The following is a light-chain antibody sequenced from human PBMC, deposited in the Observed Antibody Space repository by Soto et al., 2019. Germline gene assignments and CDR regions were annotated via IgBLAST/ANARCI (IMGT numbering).Light chain of an antibody. CDR3: QSYDSSLSGSV. CDR1: RSNIGAGYD. J-gene: IGLJ2*01. Sequence: QLVLTQPPSVSGAPGQRVTISCTGTRSNIGAGYDVQWYKQSPGAAPKLIIQGNTNRPSGVPDRFSGSKSDTSASLAITGLQFEDEADYYCQSYDSSLSGSVFGGGTKLTVL. CDR2: GNT. V-gene: IGLV1-40*01.